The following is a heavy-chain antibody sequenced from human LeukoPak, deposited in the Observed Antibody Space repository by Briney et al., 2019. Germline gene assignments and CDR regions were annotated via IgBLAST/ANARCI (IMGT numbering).Heavy chain of an antibody. V-gene: IGHV1-2*02. J-gene: IGHJ4*02. D-gene: IGHD4-17*01. Sequence: GASVKVSCKASGYTFTDYYMHWVRQAPGQGLEWMGWINPNSGDTNYVQKLQGRVTMTSDTSISTAYMELSRLRSDDTAVYYCARDDYGDPGHFDYWGQGTLVTVSS. CDR2: INPNSGDT. CDR1: GYTFTDYY. CDR3: ARDDYGDPGHFDY.